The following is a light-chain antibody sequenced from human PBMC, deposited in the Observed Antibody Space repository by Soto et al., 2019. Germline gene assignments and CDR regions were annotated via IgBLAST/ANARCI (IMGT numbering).Light chain of an antibody. CDR2: WAS. CDR1: QSVLYSPNNKNY. CDR3: QQRNDWPIT. V-gene: IGKV4-1*01. Sequence: DSWMAQYPDSLAVSLGERATINCKSSQSVLYSPNNKNYLAWYLHKPGQPPKMLIYWASIRESGVPDRFSGSGSGTDFTLAINRLEPDDFAVYYCQQRNDWPITFGQGTLLE. J-gene: IGKJ5*01.